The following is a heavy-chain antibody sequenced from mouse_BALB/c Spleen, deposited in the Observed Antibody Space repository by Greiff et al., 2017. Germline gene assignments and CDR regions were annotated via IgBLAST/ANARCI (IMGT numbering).Heavy chain of an antibody. J-gene: IGHJ2*01. V-gene: IGHV14-3*02. D-gene: IGHD2-4*01. CDR3: ARWDYVRH. Sequence: VQLQQSGAELVQPGASVKLSCTASGFNFNDTYMHWVKQRPEQGLEWIGRIDPANGNTKYDPKFQGKATITADTSYNTAYLQLSSLTSEDTAVYYCARWDYVRHWGQGTTLTVSS. CDR2: IDPANGNT. CDR1: GFNFNDTY.